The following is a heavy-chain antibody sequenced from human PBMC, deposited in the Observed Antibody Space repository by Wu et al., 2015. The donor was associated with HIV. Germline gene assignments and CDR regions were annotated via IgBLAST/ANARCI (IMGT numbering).Heavy chain of an antibody. CDR1: GYSFNSYD. CDR3: ARHLGGSSLDY. V-gene: IGHV1-18*01. CDR2: LSGYNPNT. Sequence: QIQLVQSGPEVKKPGASVKVSCKTYGYSFNSYDINWVRQAPGHGLEWMGGLSGYNPNTNFTQKSQGRVTLTIDTFTSTAYMELSRLRSDDTAVYYCARHLGGSSLDYWGQGTLVTVSS. J-gene: IGHJ4*02. D-gene: IGHD2-15*01.